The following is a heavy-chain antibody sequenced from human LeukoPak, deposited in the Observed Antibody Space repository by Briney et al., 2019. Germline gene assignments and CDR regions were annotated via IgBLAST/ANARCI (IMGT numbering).Heavy chain of an antibody. CDR1: GGSISSYY. V-gene: IGHV4-59*08. CDR3: ARVPWTGYSSSYGAFDI. Sequence: SETLSPTCTVSGGSISSYYWSWIRQPPGKGLEWIGYIYYSGSTNYNPSLKSRVTISVDTSKNQFSLKLSSVTAADTAVYYCARVPWTGYSSSYGAFDIWGQGTMVTVSS. J-gene: IGHJ3*02. D-gene: IGHD6-13*01. CDR2: IYYSGST.